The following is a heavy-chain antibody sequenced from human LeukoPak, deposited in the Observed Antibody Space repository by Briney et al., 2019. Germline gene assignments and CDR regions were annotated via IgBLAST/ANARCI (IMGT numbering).Heavy chain of an antibody. CDR1: GFTFSSYA. CDR3: AKGDGFGELGGYYYMDV. CDR2: ISGSGGST. V-gene: IGHV3-23*01. Sequence: GGSLRLSCAASGFTFSSYAMSWVRQAPGKGLEWVSAISGSGGSTYYADSVKGRFTISRDNSKNTLYLQMNSLRAEDTAVYYCAKGDGFGELGGYYYMDVWGKGTTVTISS. D-gene: IGHD3-10*01. J-gene: IGHJ6*03.